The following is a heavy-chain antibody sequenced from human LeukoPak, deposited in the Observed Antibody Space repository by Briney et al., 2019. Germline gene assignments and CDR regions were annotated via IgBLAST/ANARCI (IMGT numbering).Heavy chain of an antibody. CDR3: TFHRLSFLNYFES. CDR2: FDPEDGAI. V-gene: IGHV1-24*01. Sequence: ASVKVSCKVSGSTLSELSIHWVRQAPGKGLEWMGGFDPEDGAIIYAQNFQDRVAMTEDRSTDTSYLELSSLTFDDTAVYYCTFHRLSFLNYFESWGQGTLVTASS. D-gene: IGHD2/OR15-2a*01. CDR1: GSTLSELS. J-gene: IGHJ4*02.